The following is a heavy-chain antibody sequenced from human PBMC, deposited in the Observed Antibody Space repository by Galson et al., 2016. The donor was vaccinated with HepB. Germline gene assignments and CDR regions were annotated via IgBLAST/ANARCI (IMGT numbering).Heavy chain of an antibody. CDR1: GFSLSTSGVG. J-gene: IGHJ5*02. D-gene: IGHD3-9*01. CDR3: SHRRNEILTGYYSPGWFDP. CDR2: IYWNDDE. Sequence: PALVKPTQTLTLTCTFSGFSLSTSGVGVGWIRQSPGKALEWLALIYWNDDERYSPSLKSRLTITKDTSKNLVVLTMTNMDPVDTATYFCSHRRNEILTGYYSPGWFDPWGPGTLVTVSS. V-gene: IGHV2-5*01.